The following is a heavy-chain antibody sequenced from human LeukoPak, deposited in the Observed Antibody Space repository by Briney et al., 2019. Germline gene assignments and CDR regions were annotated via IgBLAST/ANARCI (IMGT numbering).Heavy chain of an antibody. D-gene: IGHD4-17*01. V-gene: IGHV4-4*07. Sequence: SETLSLTCTVSGGSISSYCWSWIRQPAGKGLEWIGRIYTSGSTNYNPSLKSRVTMSVDTSKNQFSLKLSSVTAADTAVYYCARERGYYGDYDVAIDYWGQGTLVTVSS. J-gene: IGHJ4*02. CDR2: IYTSGST. CDR1: GGSISSYC. CDR3: ARERGYYGDYDVAIDY.